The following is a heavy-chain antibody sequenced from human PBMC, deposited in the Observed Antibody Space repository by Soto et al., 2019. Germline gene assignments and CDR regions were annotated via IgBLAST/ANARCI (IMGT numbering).Heavy chain of an antibody. V-gene: IGHV1-18*01. CDR3: ARADENYYGSGSYYRFNY. J-gene: IGHJ4*02. Sequence: ASVKVSCKASGYTFTSYGISWVRQAPGQGLEWMGWISAYNGNTNYAQKLQGRVTMTTDTSTSTAYMELRSLRSDDTAVYYCARADENYYGSGSYYRFNYWGQGTLVTVSS. CDR2: ISAYNGNT. CDR1: GYTFTSYG. D-gene: IGHD3-10*01.